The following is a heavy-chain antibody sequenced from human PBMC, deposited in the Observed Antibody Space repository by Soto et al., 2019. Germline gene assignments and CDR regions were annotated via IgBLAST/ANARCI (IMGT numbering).Heavy chain of an antibody. CDR3: ARDLLSSSSSDFYGMDV. CDR2: IIPIFGTA. D-gene: IGHD6-6*01. CDR1: GGTFSSYA. V-gene: IGHV1-69*13. Sequence: SVKVSCKASGGTFSSYAISWVRQAPGQGLEWMGGIIPIFGTANYAQKFQGRVTITADESTSTAYMELSSLRSEDTAVYYCARDLLSSSSSDFYGMDVWGQGTTVTVSS. J-gene: IGHJ6*02.